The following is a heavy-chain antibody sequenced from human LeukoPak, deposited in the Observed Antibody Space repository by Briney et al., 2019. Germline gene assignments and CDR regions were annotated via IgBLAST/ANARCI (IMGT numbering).Heavy chain of an antibody. D-gene: IGHD4-23*01. V-gene: IGHV3-21*01. CDR2: ISSSSSYI. J-gene: IGHJ4*02. CDR3: ARGVVNPSDLDY. CDR1: GFTFSSYS. Sequence: SGGSLRLSCAASGFTFSSYSMNWVRQAPGKGLEWVSSISSSSSYIYYADSVKGRFTISRDNSKNTLYLQMNSLRAEDTAVYYCARGVVNPSDLDYWGQGTLVTVSS.